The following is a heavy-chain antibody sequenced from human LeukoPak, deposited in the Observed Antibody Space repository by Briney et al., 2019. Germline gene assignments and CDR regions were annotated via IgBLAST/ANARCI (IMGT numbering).Heavy chain of an antibody. CDR1: GGSISSYY. D-gene: IGHD3-10*01. J-gene: IGHJ6*04. Sequence: SETLSLTCTVSGGSISSYYWSWIRQPAGKGLEWIGRIYTSGSTNYNPSLKSRVTMSVDTSKNQFSLKLSSVTAADTAVYYCARDTYYHGSGSYRLDVWGKGTTVTISS. V-gene: IGHV4-4*07. CDR2: IYTSGST. CDR3: ARDTYYHGSGSYRLDV.